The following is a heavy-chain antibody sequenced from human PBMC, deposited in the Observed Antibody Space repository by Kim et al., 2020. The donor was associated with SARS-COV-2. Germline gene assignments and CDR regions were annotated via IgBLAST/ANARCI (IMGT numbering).Heavy chain of an antibody. CDR2: ISYDGSNK. CDR1: GFTFSSYA. D-gene: IGHD3-10*01. J-gene: IGHJ6*03. Sequence: GGSLRLSCAASGFTFSSYAMHWVRQAPGKGLEWVAVISYDGSNKYYADSVKGRFTISRDNSKNTLYLQMNSLRAEDTAVYYCARDGERVSDYYYYMDVWGKGTTVTVSS. CDR3: ARDGERVSDYYYYMDV. V-gene: IGHV3-30-3*01.